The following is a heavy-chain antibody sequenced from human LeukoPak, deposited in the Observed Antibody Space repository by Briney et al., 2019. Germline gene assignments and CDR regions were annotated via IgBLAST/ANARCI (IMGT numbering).Heavy chain of an antibody. CDR2: IYYSGST. Sequence: PSETLSLTCTVSGGSISSGGDYWSWIRQHPGKGLEWIGYIYYSGSTYYNPSLKSRVTISVDPSKNQFSLKLSSVTAADTAVYYCARRTYYYGSGDWDWGQGTLVTVSS. CDR1: GGSISSGGDY. V-gene: IGHV4-31*03. J-gene: IGHJ4*02. CDR3: ARRTYYYGSGDWD. D-gene: IGHD3-10*01.